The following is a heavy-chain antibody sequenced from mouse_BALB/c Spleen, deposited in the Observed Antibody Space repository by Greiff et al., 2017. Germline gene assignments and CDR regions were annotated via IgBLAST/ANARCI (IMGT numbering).Heavy chain of an antibody. Sequence: EVQLVESGPGLVKPSQSLSLTCTVTGYSITSDYAWNWIRQFPGNKLEWMGYISYSGSTSYNPSLKSRISITRDTSKNQFFLQLNSVTTEDTATYYCAKLRLRGYYAMDYWGQGTSVTVSS. J-gene: IGHJ4*01. CDR2: ISYSGST. V-gene: IGHV3-2*02. CDR3: AKLRLRGYYAMDY. CDR1: GYSITSDYA. D-gene: IGHD1-2*01.